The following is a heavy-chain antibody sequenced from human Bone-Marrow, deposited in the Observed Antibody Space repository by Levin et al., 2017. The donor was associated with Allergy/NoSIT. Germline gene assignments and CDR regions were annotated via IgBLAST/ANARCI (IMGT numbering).Heavy chain of an antibody. V-gene: IGHV3-23*01. CDR3: ANSPHAGIAVATGYFDY. CDR1: GFTFSSYA. CDR2: ISGSGGST. Sequence: GGSLRLSCAASGFTFSSYAMSWVRQAPGKGLEWVSAISGSGGSTYYADSVKGRFTISRDNSKNTLYLQMNSLRAEDTAVYYCANSPHAGIAVATGYFDYWGQGTLVTVSS. J-gene: IGHJ4*02. D-gene: IGHD6-19*01.